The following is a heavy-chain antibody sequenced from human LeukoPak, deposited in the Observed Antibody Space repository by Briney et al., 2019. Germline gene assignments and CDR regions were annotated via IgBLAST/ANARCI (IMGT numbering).Heavy chain of an antibody. CDR3: ATSMGNVLLWFGEFLYYGMDV. D-gene: IGHD3-10*01. V-gene: IGHV1-69*06. Sequence: SVKLSCKASGGTVSSYAISWVRRTPGPGLECMGGIIPIFVTANYAQKFQGRVTITADKSTGTAYMELSSLRSEDTAVYYCATSMGNVLLWFGEFLYYGMDVWGKGTTVTVSS. CDR2: IIPIFVTA. J-gene: IGHJ6*04. CDR1: GGTVSSYA.